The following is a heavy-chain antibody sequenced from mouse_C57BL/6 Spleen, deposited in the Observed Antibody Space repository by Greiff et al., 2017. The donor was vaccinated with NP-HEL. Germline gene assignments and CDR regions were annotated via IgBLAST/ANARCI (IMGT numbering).Heavy chain of an antibody. V-gene: IGHV1-80*01. J-gene: IGHJ2*01. CDR3: ASTVVAGFDY. D-gene: IGHD1-1*01. CDR2: IYPGDGDT. CDR1: GYAFSSYW. Sequence: VKLVESGAELVKPGASVKISCKASGYAFSSYWMNWVKQRPGKGLEWIGQIYPGDGDTNYNGKFKGKATLTADKSSSTAYMQLSSLTSEDSAVYFCASTVVAGFDYWGQGTTLTVSS.